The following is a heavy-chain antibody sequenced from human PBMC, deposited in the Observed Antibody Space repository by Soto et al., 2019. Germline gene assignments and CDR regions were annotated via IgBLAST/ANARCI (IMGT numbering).Heavy chain of an antibody. D-gene: IGHD4-17*01. CDR3: ARAMTVTTSVYFDY. Sequence: LRLSCAASGFTFSSYEMNWVRQAPGKGLEWVSYISSSGSTIYYADSVKGRFTISRDNAKNSLYLQMNSLRAEDTAVYYCARAMTVTTSVYFDYWGQGTLVTVSS. J-gene: IGHJ4*02. V-gene: IGHV3-48*03. CDR2: ISSSGSTI. CDR1: GFTFSSYE.